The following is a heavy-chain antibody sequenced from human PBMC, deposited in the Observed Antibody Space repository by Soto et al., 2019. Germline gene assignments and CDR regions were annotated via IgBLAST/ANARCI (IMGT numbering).Heavy chain of an antibody. D-gene: IGHD2-2*01. CDR3: ARDYCSSTSCYGASNYYYYYYMDV. Sequence: ASVKVSCKASGYTFTSYAMHWVRQAPGQSLEWMGWINAGNGNTKYSQKFQGRVTITRDTSASTAYMELSSLRSGDTAVYYCARDYCSSTSCYGASNYYYYYYMDVWGKGTTVTVSS. CDR2: INAGNGNT. V-gene: IGHV1-3*01. J-gene: IGHJ6*03. CDR1: GYTFTSYA.